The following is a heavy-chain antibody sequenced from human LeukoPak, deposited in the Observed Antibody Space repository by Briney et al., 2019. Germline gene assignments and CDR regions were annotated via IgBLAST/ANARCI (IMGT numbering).Heavy chain of an antibody. CDR3: ARDGHYDILTGYTKEPYYYGMDV. V-gene: IGHV1-8*01. J-gene: IGHJ6*02. Sequence: ASVKVSCKASGYTFTSYDINWVRHAPGQGLEWMGWMNPNSGNTGYAQKFQGRVTMTRNTSISTAYMELSSLRSEDTAVYYCARDGHYDILTGYTKEPYYYGMDVWGQGTTVTVSS. D-gene: IGHD3-9*01. CDR1: GYTFTSYD. CDR2: MNPNSGNT.